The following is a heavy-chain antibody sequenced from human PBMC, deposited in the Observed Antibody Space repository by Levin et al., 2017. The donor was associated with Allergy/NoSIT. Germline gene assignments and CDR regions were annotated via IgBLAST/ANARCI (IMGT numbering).Heavy chain of an antibody. D-gene: IGHD2-15*01. V-gene: IGHV3-30*18. Sequence: SCAASGFTFSSYGMHWVRQAPGKGLEWVAVISYDGSNKYYADSVKGRFTISRDNSKNTLYLQMNSLRAEDTAVYYCAKDFGKYCSGGSCYSGDYWGQGTLVTVSS. CDR2: ISYDGSNK. CDR3: AKDFGKYCSGGSCYSGDY. J-gene: IGHJ4*02. CDR1: GFTFSSYG.